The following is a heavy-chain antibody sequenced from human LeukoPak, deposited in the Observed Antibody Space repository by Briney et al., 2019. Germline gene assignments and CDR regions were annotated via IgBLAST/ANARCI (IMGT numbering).Heavy chain of an antibody. Sequence: PSETLSLTCAVYGGSFSGYYWSWIRQPPGKGLEWIGEINHSGSTNYNPSLKSRVTISVDTSKNQFSLKLSSVTAADTAVYYCANGYYDFWSGYWAYMDVWGKGTTVTVSS. CDR3: ANGYYDFWSGYWAYMDV. D-gene: IGHD3-3*01. V-gene: IGHV4-34*01. CDR1: GGSFSGYY. CDR2: INHSGST. J-gene: IGHJ6*03.